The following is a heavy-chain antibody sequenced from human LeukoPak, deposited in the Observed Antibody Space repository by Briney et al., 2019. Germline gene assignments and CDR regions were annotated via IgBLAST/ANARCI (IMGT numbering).Heavy chain of an antibody. CDR2: INPSGGST. V-gene: IGHV1-46*01. J-gene: IGHJ6*02. CDR3: ARATSYRGIAAAGDNYYYYYGMDV. Sequence: GASVKVSCKASGYTFTSYYMHWVRQAPGQGLEWMGIINPSGGSTNYAQKFQGRVTMTRDTSTSTVYLELRSLRSEDTDVYYCARATSYRGIAAAGDNYYYYYGMDVWGQGTTVTVSS. CDR1: GYTFTSYY. D-gene: IGHD6-13*01.